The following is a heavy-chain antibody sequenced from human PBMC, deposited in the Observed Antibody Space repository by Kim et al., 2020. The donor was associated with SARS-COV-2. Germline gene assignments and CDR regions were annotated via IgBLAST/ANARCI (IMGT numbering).Heavy chain of an antibody. Sequence: GGSLRLSCAASGFTFSSYGMHWVRQAPGKGLEWVAVISYDGSNKYYADSVKGRFTISRDNSKNTLYLQMNSLRAEDTAVYYCAKPYSGSYLYFDYWGQGTLVTVSS. CDR1: GFTFSSYG. D-gene: IGHD1-26*01. J-gene: IGHJ4*02. CDR2: ISYDGSNK. V-gene: IGHV3-30*18. CDR3: AKPYSGSYLYFDY.